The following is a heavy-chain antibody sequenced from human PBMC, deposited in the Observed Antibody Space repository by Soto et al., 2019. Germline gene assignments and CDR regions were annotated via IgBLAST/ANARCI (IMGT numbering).Heavy chain of an antibody. CDR2: IYPGDSDT. CDR1: VYSFTTYW. V-gene: IGHV5-51*01. J-gene: IGHJ3*02. D-gene: IGHD2-15*01. Sequence: GESLKISCKASVYSFTTYWIGWVRQMPGKGLEWMGIIYPGDSDTRYSPSFQGQVTISADKSINTAYLQWNTLKASDTAMYYCATLPGFAGLYIWGQGTMVTVSS. CDR3: ATLPGFAGLYI.